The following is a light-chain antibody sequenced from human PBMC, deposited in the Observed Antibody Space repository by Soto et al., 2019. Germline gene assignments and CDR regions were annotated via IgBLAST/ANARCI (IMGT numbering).Light chain of an antibody. CDR3: QQSYSTPLT. V-gene: IGKV1-39*01. CDR2: AAS. J-gene: IGKJ4*01. CDR1: QSIRRY. Sequence: DIQMTQSPSSLSASVGDRVTITCRASQSIRRYINWYQQKPRTASILLIYAASSVQSCVSSRFSGSGSVKDFTLTISSLQPEDFATYYCQQSYSTPLTFGGGTKV.